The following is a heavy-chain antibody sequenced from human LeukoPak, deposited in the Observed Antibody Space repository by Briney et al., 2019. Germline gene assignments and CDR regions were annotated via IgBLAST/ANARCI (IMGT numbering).Heavy chain of an antibody. CDR3: AELGITMIGGV. Sequence: PGGSLRLSCAASGFTFSSYSMNWVRQAPGKGLEWVSSISSSSTYIYSADSVKGGFTISRDNTKNSLYLQMSSLRAEDTAVYYCAELGITMIGGVWGKGTTVTISS. CDR1: GFTFSSYS. CDR2: ISSSSTYI. J-gene: IGHJ6*04. D-gene: IGHD3-10*02. V-gene: IGHV3-21*01.